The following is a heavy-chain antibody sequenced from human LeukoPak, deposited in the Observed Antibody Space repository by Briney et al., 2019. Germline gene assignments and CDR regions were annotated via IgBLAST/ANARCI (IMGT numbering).Heavy chain of an antibody. CDR1: GGTFSSYA. CDR2: IIPIFGTA. Sequence: SVKVPCKASGGTFSSYAISWVRQAPGQGLEWMGGIIPIFGTANYAQKFQGRVTITADESTSTAYMELSSLRSEDTAVYYCARESENDYSNGGWFDPRGQGTLVTVSS. CDR3: ARESENDYSNGGWFDP. V-gene: IGHV1-69*13. J-gene: IGHJ5*02. D-gene: IGHD4-11*01.